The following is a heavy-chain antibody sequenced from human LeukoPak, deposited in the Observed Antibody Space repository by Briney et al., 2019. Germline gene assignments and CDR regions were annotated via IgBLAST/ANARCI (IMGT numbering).Heavy chain of an antibody. CDR1: GGSISSGDYY. D-gene: IGHD5-12*01. J-gene: IGHJ4*02. CDR2: IYYSGST. V-gene: IGHV4-30-4*08. Sequence: SQTLSLTCTVSGGSISSGDYYWSWIRQPPGKGLEWIGYIYYSGSTYYNPSLKSRVTISVDTSKNQFSLKLSSVTAADTAVYYCAGKLVATSSIDYWGQRTLVTVSS. CDR3: AGKLVATSSIDY.